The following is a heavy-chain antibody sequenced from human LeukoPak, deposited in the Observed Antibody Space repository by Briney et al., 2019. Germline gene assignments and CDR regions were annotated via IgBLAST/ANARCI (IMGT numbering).Heavy chain of an antibody. CDR3: ARGYGDYEERFDP. CDR1: GGTFSSYA. J-gene: IGHJ5*02. Sequence: SVKVSCKASGGTFSSYAISWVRQAPGQGLEWMGGIIPIFGTANYAQKFQGRVTITTDESTGTAYMELSSLRSEDTAVYYCARGYGDYEERFDPWGQGTLVTVSS. V-gene: IGHV1-69*05. CDR2: IIPIFGTA. D-gene: IGHD4-17*01.